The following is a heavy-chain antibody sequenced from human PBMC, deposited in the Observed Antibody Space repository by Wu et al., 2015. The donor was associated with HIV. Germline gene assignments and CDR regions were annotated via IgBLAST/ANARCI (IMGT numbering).Heavy chain of an antibody. CDR3: TTKWGGDSGNWNFIDFDH. Sequence: QVQLEQSGAEVKKPGSSVKVSCKASGVTFRTSTFSWVRQAPGQGLEWLGGIIPVVDEPTHAPKFHDRIAITADRSTNTAYMELTSLRSEDTAVYFCTTKWGGDSGNWNFIDFDHWGQGTLVIVSS. J-gene: IGHJ4*02. D-gene: IGHD1-7*01. CDR1: GVTFRTST. V-gene: IGHV1-69*10. CDR2: IIPVVDEP.